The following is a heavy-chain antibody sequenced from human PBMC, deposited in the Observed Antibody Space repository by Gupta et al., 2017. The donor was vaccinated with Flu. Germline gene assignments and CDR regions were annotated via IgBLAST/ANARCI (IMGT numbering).Heavy chain of an antibody. CDR3: AKGGHLSPFDY. CDR2: ISGGGRST. D-gene: IGHD3-16*01. V-gene: IGHV3-23*01. J-gene: IGHJ4*02. Sequence: TFSSYAMTWVRQAPGKGLEWVSTISGGGRSTFYADSVKGRFTVSRDNSKNTVCLQMNSLRAEDTAVYYCAKGGHLSPFDYWGQGTLVTVSS. CDR1: TFSSYA.